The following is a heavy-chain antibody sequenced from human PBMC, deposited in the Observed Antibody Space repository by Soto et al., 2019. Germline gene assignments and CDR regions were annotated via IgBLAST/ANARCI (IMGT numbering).Heavy chain of an antibody. V-gene: IGHV3-23*01. Sequence: SGGSLRLSCTASGFTFSTSAMSWVRHVPGKGLEWVSSITYSGSSTYYPDSVKGRFTVSRDNSKNTLYLQMSSLRAEDTAVYYCAKGLESQVLWGYFQSWGPGTLVTVSS. CDR3: AKGLESQVLWGYFQS. CDR1: GFTFSTSA. CDR2: ITYSGSST. J-gene: IGHJ1*01. D-gene: IGHD2-2*01.